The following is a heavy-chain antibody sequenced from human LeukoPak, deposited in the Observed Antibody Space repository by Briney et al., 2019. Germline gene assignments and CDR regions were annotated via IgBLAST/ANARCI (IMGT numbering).Heavy chain of an antibody. D-gene: IGHD5-24*01. J-gene: IGHJ4*02. CDR3: AEGGGYNQPFDY. V-gene: IGHV3-21*01. CDR1: GFTFSSYS. Sequence: GGSLRLSCATSGFTFSSYSMNWVRQAPGKGLEWVSSISSSSSYIYYADSVKGRFTISRDNAKNSLYLQMNSLRAEDTAVYYCAEGGGYNQPFDYWGQGTLVTVSS. CDR2: ISSSSSYI.